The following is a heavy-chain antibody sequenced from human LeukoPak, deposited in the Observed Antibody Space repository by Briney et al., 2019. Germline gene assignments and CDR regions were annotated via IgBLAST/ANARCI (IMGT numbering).Heavy chain of an antibody. Sequence: SETLSLTCTVSGGSISSYYWSWIRQPPGKGLEWIGYIYYSGSTNYNPSLKSRVTISVDTSKNQFSLKLSSVTAADTAVYYCARAESAPGYSYGSWGQGTLVTVSS. V-gene: IGHV4-59*01. J-gene: IGHJ5*02. CDR2: IYYSGST. D-gene: IGHD5-18*01. CDR3: ARAESAPGYSYGS. CDR1: GGSISSYY.